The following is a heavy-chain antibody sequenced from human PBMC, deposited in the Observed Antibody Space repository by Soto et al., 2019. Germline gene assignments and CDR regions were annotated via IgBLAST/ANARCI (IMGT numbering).Heavy chain of an antibody. D-gene: IGHD3-3*01. CDR1: GFTFDDYT. CDR3: AKDIGYDFWSGYRPPYYYYYGMDV. V-gene: IGHV3-43*01. J-gene: IGHJ6*02. Sequence: PGGSLRLSCAASGFTFDDYTMHWVRQAPGKGLEWVSLISWDGGSTYYADSVKGRFTISRDNSKNSLYLQMNSLRTEDTALYYCAKDIGYDFWSGYRPPYYYYYGMDVWGQGTTVTVSS. CDR2: ISWDGGST.